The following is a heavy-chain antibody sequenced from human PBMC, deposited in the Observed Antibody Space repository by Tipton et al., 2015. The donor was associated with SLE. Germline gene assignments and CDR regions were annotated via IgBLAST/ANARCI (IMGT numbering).Heavy chain of an antibody. J-gene: IGHJ5*02. CDR1: GGSISSYY. V-gene: IGHV4-4*08. CDR2: IYTSGST. Sequence: TLSLTCTVSGGSISSYYWSWIRQPPGKGLEWIGYIYTSGSTNYNPSLKSRVTISVDTSKNQFSLKLSSVTAADTAVYYCARDGCSGGSCYSWWFDPWGQGTLVTVSS. CDR3: ARDGCSGGSCYSWWFDP. D-gene: IGHD2-15*01.